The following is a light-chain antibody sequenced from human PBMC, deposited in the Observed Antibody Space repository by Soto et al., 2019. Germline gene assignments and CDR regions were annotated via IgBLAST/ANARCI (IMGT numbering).Light chain of an antibody. CDR1: QSVSSY. CDR3: QHRSNWPLT. V-gene: IGKV3-11*01. Sequence: EIVLTQSPATLSLSPGERATLSCRASQSVSSYLAWYQQEPGQAPRLLIYDASNRATGIPARFSGSGSGTDFTLTITSLEPEDFAVYYCQHRSNWPLTFGGGTKVDI. J-gene: IGKJ4*01. CDR2: DAS.